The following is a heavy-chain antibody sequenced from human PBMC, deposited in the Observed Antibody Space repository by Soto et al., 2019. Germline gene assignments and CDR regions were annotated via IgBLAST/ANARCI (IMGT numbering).Heavy chain of an antibody. Sequence: GSLRLSCEGSGFTFSDYYMSWIRQAPGRGLEWISYSSNSGTFTRYSDSVKGRFSISRDNTKNFLYLQMNSLRAEDTAVYYCARSGDNYNVLDYWGQGTLVTVSS. V-gene: IGHV3-11*06. CDR3: ARSGDNYNVLDY. D-gene: IGHD3-10*02. CDR1: GFTFSDYY. J-gene: IGHJ4*02. CDR2: SSNSGTFT.